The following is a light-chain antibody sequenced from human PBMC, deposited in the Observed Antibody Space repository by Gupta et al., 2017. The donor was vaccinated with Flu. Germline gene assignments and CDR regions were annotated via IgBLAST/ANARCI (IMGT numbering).Light chain of an antibody. CDR3: QAWDSSTAV. CDR2: QDS. J-gene: IGLJ1*01. Sequence: DPQNAGQPPLLLIFQDSRRPSEIPQRFSGTNSGNTATLTISETQSVDDADYYCQAWDSSTAVFGPGTKVTVL. V-gene: IGLV3-1*01.